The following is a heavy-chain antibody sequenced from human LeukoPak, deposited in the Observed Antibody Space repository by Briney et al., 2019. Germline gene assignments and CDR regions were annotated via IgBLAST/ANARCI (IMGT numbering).Heavy chain of an antibody. CDR3: ARGGSGCSSTSCLRGFDP. D-gene: IGHD2-2*01. V-gene: IGHV4-30-4*08. CDR1: GGSISSGDYY. J-gene: IGHJ5*02. CDR2: IYYSGST. Sequence: SETLSLTCTVSGGSISSGDYYWSWIRQPPGKGLEWIGYIYYSGSTYYNPSLKSRVTISVDTSKNQFSLKLSSVTAADTAVYYCARGGSGCSSTSCLRGFDPWGQGTLVTVSS.